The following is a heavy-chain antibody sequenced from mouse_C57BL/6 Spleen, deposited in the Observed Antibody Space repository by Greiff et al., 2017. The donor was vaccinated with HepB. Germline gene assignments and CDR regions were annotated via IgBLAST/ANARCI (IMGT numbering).Heavy chain of an antibody. CDR2: INYDGSST. CDR3: ARDRLGPHWYFDV. CDR1: GFTFSDYY. V-gene: IGHV5-16*01. D-gene: IGHD4-1*01. J-gene: IGHJ1*03. Sequence: DVKLVESEGGLVQPGSSMKLSCTASGFTFSDYYMAWVRQVPEKGLEWVANINYDGSSTYYLDSLKSRFIISRDNAKNILYLQMSSLKSEDTATYYCARDRLGPHWYFDVWGTGTTVTVSS.